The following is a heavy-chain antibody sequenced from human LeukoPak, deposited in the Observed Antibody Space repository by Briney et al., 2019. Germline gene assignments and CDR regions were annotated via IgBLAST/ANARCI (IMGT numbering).Heavy chain of an antibody. CDR2: INPNSGGT. CDR1: GYTFTGYY. Sequence: ASVKVSCKASGYTFTGYYKHWVRQAPGQGLEWMGWINPNSGGTNYAQKFQGRVTMTRDTSISTAYMELSRLRSDDTAVYYCARSYGGKSPHSDYWGQGTLVTVSS. CDR3: ARSYGGKSPHSDY. D-gene: IGHD4-23*01. J-gene: IGHJ4*02. V-gene: IGHV1-2*02.